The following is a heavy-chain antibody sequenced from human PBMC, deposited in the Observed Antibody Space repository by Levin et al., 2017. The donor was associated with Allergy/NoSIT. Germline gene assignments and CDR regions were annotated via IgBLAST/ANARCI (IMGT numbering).Heavy chain of an antibody. Sequence: GGSLRLSCAASGFTFSNAWMSWVRQAPGKGLEWVGRIKSKTDGGTTDYAAPVKGRFTISRDDSKNTLYLQMNSLKTEDTAVYYCTTGCGGDCYPTQILFDYWGQGTLVTVSS. V-gene: IGHV3-15*01. D-gene: IGHD2-21*02. CDR3: TTGCGGDCYPTQILFDY. CDR2: IKSKTDGGTT. CDR1: GFTFSNAW. J-gene: IGHJ4*02.